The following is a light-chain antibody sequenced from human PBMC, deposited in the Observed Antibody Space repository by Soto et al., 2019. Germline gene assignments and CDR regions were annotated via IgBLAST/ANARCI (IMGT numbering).Light chain of an antibody. J-gene: IGKJ2*01. CDR2: KAS. CDR3: QQYSRSTA. Sequence: DIQMTQSLSTLSASVGDRVTITCRASQSISSWLAWYQQKPGKAPKLLIYKASSLESGVPSRFSGSGSGTEFTLTISSLQPDDFATYYCQQYSRSTAFGQGTKLEIK. CDR1: QSISSW. V-gene: IGKV1-5*03.